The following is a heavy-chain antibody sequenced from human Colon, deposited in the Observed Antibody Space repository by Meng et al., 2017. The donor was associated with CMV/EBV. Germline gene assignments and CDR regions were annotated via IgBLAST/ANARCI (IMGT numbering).Heavy chain of an antibody. V-gene: IGHV3-23*01. CDR2: ITGSASIT. D-gene: IGHD3-22*01. Sequence: SGFPFSSYAMTWVRQAPGKGLERVSGITGSASITYYADSVKGRFTISRDNSKNTLYLQMNSLRAEDTALYYCAKGLYYYDSSGYNYWGQGTLVTVSS. CDR3: AKGLYYYDSSGYNY. J-gene: IGHJ4*02. CDR1: GFPFSSYA.